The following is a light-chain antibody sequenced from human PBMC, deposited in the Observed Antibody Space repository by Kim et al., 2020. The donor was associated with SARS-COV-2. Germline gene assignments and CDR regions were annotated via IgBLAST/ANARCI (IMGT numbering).Light chain of an antibody. Sequence: SPGERATLSCRASQSVRSTSLGWYQQKPGQAPRLLIYGASSRATGIPDRFSGSGSGTDFTLTISRLEPEDCAVFYCQQYATSPRTFGQGTKVDIK. V-gene: IGKV3-20*01. CDR2: GAS. CDR3: QQYATSPRT. J-gene: IGKJ1*01. CDR1: QSVRSTS.